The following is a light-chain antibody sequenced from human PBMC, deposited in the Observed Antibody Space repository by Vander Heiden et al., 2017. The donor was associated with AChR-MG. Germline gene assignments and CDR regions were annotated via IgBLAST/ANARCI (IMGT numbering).Light chain of an antibody. V-gene: IGLV1-40*01. J-gene: IGLJ3*02. CDR1: SSNIGPGYD. CDR3: QSYDSSLRGSV. Sequence: SVLTQPPSVSGAPGPRVTITCTGSSSNIGPGYDVHWYQQLPGTAPKLVINGNSNRPAGVPDRFAGSKSGNSASLSITGIQAEDEADYYCQSYDSSLRGSVFGGGTKLTGL. CDR2: GNS.